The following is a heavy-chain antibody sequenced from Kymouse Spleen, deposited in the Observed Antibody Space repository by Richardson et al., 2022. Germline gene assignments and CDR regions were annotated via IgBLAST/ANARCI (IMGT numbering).Heavy chain of an antibody. V-gene: IGHV4-39*01. Sequence: QLQLQESGPGLVKPSETLSLTCTVSGGSISSSSYYWGWIRQPPGKGLEWIGSIYYSGSTYYNPSLKSRVTISVDTSKNQFSLKLSSVTAADTAVYYCARPRITGTHDAFDIWGQGTMVTVSS. CDR1: GGSISSSSYY. J-gene: IGHJ3*02. D-gene: IGHD1-20*01,IGHD1-7*01. CDR2: IYYSGST. CDR3: ARPRITGTHDAFDI.